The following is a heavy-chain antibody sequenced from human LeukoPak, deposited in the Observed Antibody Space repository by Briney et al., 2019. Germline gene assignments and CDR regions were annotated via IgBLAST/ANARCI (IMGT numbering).Heavy chain of an antibody. Sequence: GASVKVSCKASGYTFTSYGISWVRQAPGQGLEWMGWISAYNGNTNYAQKLQGRVTITTDTSTSTAYMELRSLRSDDTAVYYCARGGSYRSNYYYGMDVWGQGTTVTVSS. V-gene: IGHV1-18*01. J-gene: IGHJ6*02. CDR1: GYTFTSYG. CDR2: ISAYNGNT. D-gene: IGHD1-26*01. CDR3: ARGGSYRSNYYYGMDV.